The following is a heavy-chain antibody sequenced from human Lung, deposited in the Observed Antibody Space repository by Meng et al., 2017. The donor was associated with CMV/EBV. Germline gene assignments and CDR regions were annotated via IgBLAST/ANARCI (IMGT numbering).Heavy chain of an antibody. D-gene: IGHD2-2*01. CDR3: AKDIVVVPAPHYYYYVMDV. Sequence: SXKISXAASGFTFSSYGMHWVRQAPGKGLEWVAVIWYDGSNKYYADSVKGRFTISRDNSKNTLYLQMNSLRAEDTAVYYCAKDIVVVPAPHYYYYVMDVWGQGXTVTVSS. CDR2: IWYDGSNK. V-gene: IGHV3-33*06. J-gene: IGHJ6*02. CDR1: GFTFSSYG.